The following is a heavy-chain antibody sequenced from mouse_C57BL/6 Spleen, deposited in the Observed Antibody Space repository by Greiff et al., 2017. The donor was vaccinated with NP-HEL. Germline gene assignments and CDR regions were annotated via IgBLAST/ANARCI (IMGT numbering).Heavy chain of an antibody. CDR1: GYSITSDY. V-gene: IGHV3-8*01. Sequence: EVQLVESGPGLAKPSQTLSLTCSVTGYSITSDYWNWLRKFPGNKLEYMGYISYSGSTYYNPSLKSRISITRDTSKNQYYLQLNSVTTEDTATYYCARHYDGGYFDYWGQGTTLTVSS. CDR3: ARHYDGGYFDY. CDR2: ISYSGST. J-gene: IGHJ2*01. D-gene: IGHD1-2*01.